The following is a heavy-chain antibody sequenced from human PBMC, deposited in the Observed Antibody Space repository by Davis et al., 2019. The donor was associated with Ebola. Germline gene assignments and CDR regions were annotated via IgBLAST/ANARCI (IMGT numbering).Heavy chain of an antibody. CDR3: VREIPYPTRWFDS. D-gene: IGHD2-2*02. J-gene: IGHJ5*01. CDR1: GDSFTSGVNY. CDR2: IYYSGST. Sequence: PSETLSLTCTVPGDSFTSGVNYWSWIRQHPGKGLECIGYIYYSGSTYYNPSLKSRVTISGDTSKNQFSLNLSSVTAADTAIYYCVREIPYPTRWFDSWGPGILVTVSS. V-gene: IGHV4-31*03.